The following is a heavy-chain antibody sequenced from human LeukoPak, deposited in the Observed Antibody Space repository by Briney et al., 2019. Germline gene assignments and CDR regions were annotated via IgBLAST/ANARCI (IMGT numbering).Heavy chain of an antibody. Sequence: GGSLRLSCAASGFRFSSYAMSWVRQAPGKGLEWVSAISGSGVSTYYADSVKGRFTVSRDNSKNTLYLQMSSLRAEDTAVYYCARETPRRGETRDGYRWGQGTVVTVSS. J-gene: IGHJ4*02. V-gene: IGHV3-23*01. CDR1: GFRFSSYA. CDR3: ARETPRRGETRDGYR. CDR2: ISGSGVST. D-gene: IGHD5-24*01.